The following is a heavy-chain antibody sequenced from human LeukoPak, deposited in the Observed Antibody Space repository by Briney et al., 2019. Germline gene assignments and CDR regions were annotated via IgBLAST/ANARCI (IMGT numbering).Heavy chain of an antibody. CDR1: GFTFSSYG. CDR3: AKGSRHVGDYWYYFDY. CDR2: IRGSGDST. V-gene: IGHV3-23*01. Sequence: PGGSLRLSCAASGFTFSSYGLSWVRQAPGKGLEWVAAIRGSGDSTYYADSVKGRFTISRNNSKNTLHLQINILRADATAVYYCAKGSRHVGDYWYYFDYWGQGTMVSVSS. D-gene: IGHD4-17*01. J-gene: IGHJ4*02.